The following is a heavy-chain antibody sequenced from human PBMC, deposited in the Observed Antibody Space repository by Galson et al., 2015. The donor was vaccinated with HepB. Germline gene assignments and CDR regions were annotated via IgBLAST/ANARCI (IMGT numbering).Heavy chain of an antibody. CDR3: ARLRFERWLQGRGLVDS. J-gene: IGHJ4*02. D-gene: IGHD5-24*01. Sequence: ETLSLTCTVSGDSIGGSSSYWGWIRQPPGKGLEWIGSVLSSGSAYYKSSLRSRISVSLDTSKNQFSLSLRSVTAADTAVYYCARLRFERWLQGRGLVDSWGQGTLVTVSS. CDR1: GDSIGGSSSY. CDR2: VLSSGSA. V-gene: IGHV4-39*07.